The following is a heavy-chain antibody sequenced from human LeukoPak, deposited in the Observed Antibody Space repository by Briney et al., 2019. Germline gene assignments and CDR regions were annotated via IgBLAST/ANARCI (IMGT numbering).Heavy chain of an antibody. CDR3: ARLSSSSWYAPDY. Sequence: PSETLSLTCTVSGGSISSYYWSWIRQPPGKGLEWIGYIYYSGSTNYNPSLKSRVTISVDTSKNQFSLKLSSVTAADTAVYYCARLSSSSWYAPDYWGQGTLVTVSS. J-gene: IGHJ4*02. V-gene: IGHV4-59*01. D-gene: IGHD6-13*01. CDR1: GGSISSYY. CDR2: IYYSGST.